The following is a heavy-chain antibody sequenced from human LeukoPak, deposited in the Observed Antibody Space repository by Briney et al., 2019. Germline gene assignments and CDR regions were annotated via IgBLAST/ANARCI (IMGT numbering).Heavy chain of an antibody. J-gene: IGHJ6*03. CDR1: GWTFSRYI. CDR2: INSRVSYK. V-gene: IGHV3-21*01. Sequence: GGAVRLSXPACGWTFSRYIMHWLRQAAARELAGVSCINSRVSYKYYADSVKGRFTISRDNAKNSLYLQMNSLRAEDTAVYYCARDYSNYGFNYYMDVWGKGTTVTVSS. CDR3: ARDYSNYGFNYYMDV. D-gene: IGHD4-11*01.